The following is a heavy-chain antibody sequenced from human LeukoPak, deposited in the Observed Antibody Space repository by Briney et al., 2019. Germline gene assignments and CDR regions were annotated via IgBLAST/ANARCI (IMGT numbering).Heavy chain of an antibody. CDR2: INHSGST. J-gene: IGHJ6*02. Sequence: SETLSLTCAVYGGSFSGYYWSWIRQPPGKGLEWIGEINHSGSTNYNPSLKSRVTISVDTSKNQFSLKLSSVTAADTAVYYCARAHKWGYCSGGSGYKNGMDVWGQGTTVTVSS. CDR3: ARAHKWGYCSGGSGYKNGMDV. V-gene: IGHV4-34*01. D-gene: IGHD2-15*01. CDR1: GGSFSGYY.